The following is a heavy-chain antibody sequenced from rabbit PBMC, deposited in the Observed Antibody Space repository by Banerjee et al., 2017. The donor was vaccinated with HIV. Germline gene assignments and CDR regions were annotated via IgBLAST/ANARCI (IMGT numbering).Heavy chain of an antibody. CDR1: GFSFSSSYY. Sequence: QEQLVESGGGLVQPEGSLTLTCTASGFSFSSSYYMCWVRQAPGKGLEWIACIYAGSSGSTYYASWAKGRFTISKTASTTVTLQMTSLTAADTATYFCTRFYGYGDYWDLWGPGTLVTVS. D-gene: IGHD2-1*01. CDR2: IYAGSSGST. CDR3: TRFYGYGDYWDL. V-gene: IGHV1S45*01. J-gene: IGHJ4*01.